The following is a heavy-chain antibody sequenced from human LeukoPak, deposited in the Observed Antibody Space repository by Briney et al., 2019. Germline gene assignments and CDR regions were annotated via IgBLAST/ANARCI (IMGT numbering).Heavy chain of an antibody. J-gene: IGHJ4*02. CDR1: GFTFRNYA. CDR3: ARDTIDY. CDR2: ISDSGGST. Sequence: GGSLRLSCAASGFTFRNYAMSWVRQAPGKGLEWVSVISDSGGSTYYADSVKGRFTISRDNAKNSLYLQMTSLRAEDTAVYYCARDTIDYWGQGTLVTVSS. V-gene: IGHV3-23*01.